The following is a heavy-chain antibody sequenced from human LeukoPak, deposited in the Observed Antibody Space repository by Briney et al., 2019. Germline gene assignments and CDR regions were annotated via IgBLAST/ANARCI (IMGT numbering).Heavy chain of an antibody. CDR3: ARDRHRVIAARPGHPFDP. D-gene: IGHD6-6*01. CDR1: GGTFSSYA. V-gene: IGHV1-69*13. CDR2: IIPIFGTA. Sequence: SVKVSCKASGGTFSSYAISWVRQAPGQGLEWMGGIIPIFGTANYAQKFQGRVTITADESTSTAYMELSSLRSEDTAVYYCARDRHRVIAARPGHPFDPWGQGTLVTVSS. J-gene: IGHJ5*02.